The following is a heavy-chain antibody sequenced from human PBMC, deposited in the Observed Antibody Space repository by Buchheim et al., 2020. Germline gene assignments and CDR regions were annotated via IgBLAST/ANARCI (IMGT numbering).Heavy chain of an antibody. Sequence: QVQLVGSGGGLVQPGRSLRLSCAASGFTFSSYGMHWVRQAPGKGLEWVAAIWLDGSKKYYADSVKGRFTISRDNSKDTLYLQMNSLRAEDTAVYYCARITMVRGAYDNWGQGTL. V-gene: IGHV3-33*01. CDR1: GFTFSSYG. J-gene: IGHJ4*02. CDR3: ARITMVRGAYDN. CDR2: IWLDGSKK. D-gene: IGHD3-10*01.